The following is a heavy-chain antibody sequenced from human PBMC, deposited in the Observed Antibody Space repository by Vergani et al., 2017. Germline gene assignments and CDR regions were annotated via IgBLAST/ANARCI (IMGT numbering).Heavy chain of an antibody. D-gene: IGHD2-21*02. Sequence: QVQLVQSGAEVKKPGSSVKVSCKASGGTFSSYAISWVRQAPGQGLEWMGRIIPIFGTANYAQKFQGRVTITADESTSTAYMELSSLRSEDTAVYYCATGAALSGGDCYSCDYWGQGTLVTVSS. J-gene: IGHJ4*02. V-gene: IGHV1-69*18. CDR1: GGTFSSYA. CDR3: ATGAALSGGDCYSCDY. CDR2: IIPIFGTA.